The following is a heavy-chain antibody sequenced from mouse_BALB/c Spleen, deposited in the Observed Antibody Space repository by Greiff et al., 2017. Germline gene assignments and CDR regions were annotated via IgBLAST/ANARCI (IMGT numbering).Heavy chain of an antibody. CDR3: AREKRLRGAMDY. Sequence: EVMLVESWGGLVKPGGSLKLSCAAPGFTFSSYAMSWVRQTPEKRLEWVASISSGGSTYYPDSVKGRFTISRDNARNILYLQMSSLRSEDTAMYYCAREKRLRGAMDYWGQGTSVTVSS. J-gene: IGHJ4*01. V-gene: IGHV5-6-5*01. CDR2: ISSGGST. CDR1: GFTFSSYA.